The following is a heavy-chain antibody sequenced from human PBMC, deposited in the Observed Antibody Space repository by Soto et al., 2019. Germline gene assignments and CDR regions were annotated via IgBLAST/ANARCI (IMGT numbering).Heavy chain of an antibody. CDR3: AKDHRTNSHPSLLSLVGASSFDY. Sequence: EVQLLESGGGLVQPGGSLRLSCAASGFTFSSYAMSWVRQAPGKGLEWVSAISGSGGSTYYADSVKGRFTISRDNSKNTLYLQMNSLRAEDTAVYYCAKDHRTNSHPSLLSLVGASSFDYWGQGTLVTVSS. CDR2: ISGSGGST. J-gene: IGHJ4*02. CDR1: GFTFSSYA. D-gene: IGHD1-26*01. V-gene: IGHV3-23*01.